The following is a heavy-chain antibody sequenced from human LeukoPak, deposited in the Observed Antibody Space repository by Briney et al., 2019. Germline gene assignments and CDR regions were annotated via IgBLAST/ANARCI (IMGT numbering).Heavy chain of an antibody. V-gene: IGHV4-4*07. CDR3: ARDGGITMVRGVISWFDP. Sequence: SETPSLTCTVSGGSISSYYWSWIRQPAGKGLEWIGRIYTSGSTNYNPSLKSRVTMSVDTSKNQFSLKLSSVTAADTAVYYCARDGGITMVRGVISWFDPWGQGTLVTVSS. J-gene: IGHJ5*02. D-gene: IGHD3-10*01. CDR1: GGSISSYY. CDR2: IYTSGST.